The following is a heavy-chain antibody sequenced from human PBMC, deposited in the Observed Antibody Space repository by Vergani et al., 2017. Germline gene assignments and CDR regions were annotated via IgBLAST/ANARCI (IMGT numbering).Heavy chain of an antibody. D-gene: IGHD6-13*01. V-gene: IGHV4-31*03. CDR3: ASLGGAAAGTGNWFDP. CDR1: GGSISSGGYY. J-gene: IGHJ5*02. Sequence: QVQLQESGPGLVKPSQTLSLTCTVSGGSISSGGYYWSWIRQHPGKGLEWIGYIYYSGSTYYNPSLKSRVTRSVSTSKNQFSLKLSSVTAADTAVYYCASLGGAAAGTGNWFDPWGQGTLVTVSS. CDR2: IYYSGST.